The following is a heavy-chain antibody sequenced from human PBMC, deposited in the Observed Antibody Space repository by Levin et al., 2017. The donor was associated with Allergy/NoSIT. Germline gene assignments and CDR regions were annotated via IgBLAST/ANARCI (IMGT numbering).Heavy chain of an antibody. CDR2: ISYSGST. Sequence: SETLSLTCTVSGDSISSTTYYYVWIRQPPGKALECIGSISYSGSTSYSPALKSRVSISIDMSKNQFSLELSSVTAADTAMYYCARPDPYSSDWSIGGAFNVWGQGTMVTVSS. CDR3: ARPDPYSSDWSIGGAFNV. J-gene: IGHJ3*01. D-gene: IGHD6-19*01. V-gene: IGHV4-39*01. CDR1: GDSISSTTYY.